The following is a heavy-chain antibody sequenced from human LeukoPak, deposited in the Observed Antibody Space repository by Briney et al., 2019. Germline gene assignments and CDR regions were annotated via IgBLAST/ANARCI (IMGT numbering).Heavy chain of an antibody. CDR1: GFTFSNAW. CDR2: IKSKTDSGTT. CDR3: TTALAQSDY. J-gene: IGHJ4*02. V-gene: IGHV3-15*01. Sequence: GGSLRLCSAASGFTFSNAWMSWVRQAPGKGLEWVGRIKSKTDSGTTDYAAPVKGRFTISRDDSKNTLYLQMNSLKTEDTAVYHCTTALAQSDYWGEGTLITVSS.